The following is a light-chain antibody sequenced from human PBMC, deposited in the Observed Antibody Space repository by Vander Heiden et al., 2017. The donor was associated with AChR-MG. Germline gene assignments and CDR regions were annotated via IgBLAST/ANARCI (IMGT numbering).Light chain of an antibody. Sequence: QSALTQPRSVSGSPGQSVTISCTGTSSEVGGYNYVSWYQQHPGKAPKLMIYDVSKRPSGVPDRFSGSKSGNTASLTSSGLQAEDEADYYCCSYAGSDTFVVFGGGTKLTVL. J-gene: IGLJ2*01. CDR2: DVS. V-gene: IGLV2-11*01. CDR1: SSEVGGYNY. CDR3: CSYAGSDTFVV.